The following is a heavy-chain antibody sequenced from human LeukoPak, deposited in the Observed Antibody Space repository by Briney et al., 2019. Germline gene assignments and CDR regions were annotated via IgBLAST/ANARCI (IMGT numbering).Heavy chain of an antibody. CDR3: ARKYSDYGSNWFGP. V-gene: IGHV4-39*01. D-gene: IGHD5-12*01. CDR2: IYYSGST. J-gene: IGHJ5*02. CDR1: GGSITSRSSY. Sequence: SETLSLTCTVSGGSITSRSSYGGWIRQPPGKGLEWIGNIYYSGSTNYNPSLKSRVIISVDKYKHQFCLKLSSVTTADTAVYYCARKYSDYGSNWFGPWGQGTLVTVSS.